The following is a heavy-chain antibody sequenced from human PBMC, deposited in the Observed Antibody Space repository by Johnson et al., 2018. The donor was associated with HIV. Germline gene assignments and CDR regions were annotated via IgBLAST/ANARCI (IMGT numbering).Heavy chain of an antibody. D-gene: IGHD6-6*01. CDR2: ISYDGSNK. V-gene: IGHV3-30*03. J-gene: IGHJ3*02. CDR3: ARVGDSSSSLGAFDI. Sequence: QVQLVESGGGVVQPGRSLRLSCAASGFTLSTYGMHWVRQAPGKGLEWVAVISYDGSNKYYADSVKGRFTTSRDNSKNTLYLQMNILRSEDTAVYYCARVGDSSSSLGAFDIWGQGTMVTVSS. CDR1: GFTLSTYG.